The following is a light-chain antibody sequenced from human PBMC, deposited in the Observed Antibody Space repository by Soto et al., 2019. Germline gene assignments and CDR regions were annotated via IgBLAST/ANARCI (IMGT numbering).Light chain of an antibody. CDR1: PGVSNT. J-gene: IGKJ2*01. CDR2: AAS. CDR3: QQYEIWPNT. Sequence: EIVMTQYPATVSLSPGERATLSCRASPGVSNTLAWYHQRPGQAPRLLLYAASIRAPGIPARFSGGGSGTEFTLNITCLQSEDFAVYSCQQYEIWPNTFAQGTKLEIE. V-gene: IGKV3-15*01.